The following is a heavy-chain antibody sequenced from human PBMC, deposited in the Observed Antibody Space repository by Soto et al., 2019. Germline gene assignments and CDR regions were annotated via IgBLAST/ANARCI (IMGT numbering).Heavy chain of an antibody. CDR3: ARASPPVDY. J-gene: IGHJ4*02. Sequence: QVQLVQSGAEVKKPGASVKVSCKASGYTFSNYGISWVRQAPGQGLEWMGWISAYNGNTKYAQKLQGRVTMTTDTATSTAYMELRSIRSDDTAVYSHARASPPVDYWGQGTLVTVSS. CDR1: GYTFSNYG. V-gene: IGHV1-18*01. CDR2: ISAYNGNT.